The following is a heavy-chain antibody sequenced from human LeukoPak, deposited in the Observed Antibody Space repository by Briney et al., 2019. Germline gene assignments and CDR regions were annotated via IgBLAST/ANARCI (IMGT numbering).Heavy chain of an antibody. Sequence: PGGSLGLSCAASGFTFSSYWMHWVRQAPGKGLVWVSRINPDGSNTRYADSVKGRFTISRDNAKNTLYLQMNSLRAEDTNIYYCVREDSSGYHLPLFDYWGQGTLVTVSS. V-gene: IGHV3-74*01. CDR1: GFTFSSYW. CDR2: INPDGSNT. CDR3: VREDSSGYHLPLFDY. J-gene: IGHJ4*02. D-gene: IGHD3-22*01.